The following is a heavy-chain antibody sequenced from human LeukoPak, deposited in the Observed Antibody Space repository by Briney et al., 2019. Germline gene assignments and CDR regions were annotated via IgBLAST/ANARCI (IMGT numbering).Heavy chain of an antibody. CDR3: ARRGGYIYRDAFHV. J-gene: IGHJ3*01. D-gene: IGHD5-12*01. Sequence: SETLSLTCTVSGGSISSYYWSWIRQPPGKGLEWIGYIYYSGSTNYNPSLKSRVTISVDTSENQFSLRLSSVTAADTAVYYCARRGGYIYRDAFHVRGPGTLVAVSS. CDR2: IYYSGST. CDR1: GGSISSYY. V-gene: IGHV4-59*08.